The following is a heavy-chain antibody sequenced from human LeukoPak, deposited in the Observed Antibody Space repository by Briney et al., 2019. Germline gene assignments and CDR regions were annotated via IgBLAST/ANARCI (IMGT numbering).Heavy chain of an antibody. CDR2: MYYSEST. Sequence: PSETLSLTCAVYGGSFSGYYWGWIRQPPGKGLEWIGSMYYSESTYYNPSLKSRVTISVDTSKNQFSLKLSSVTAADTAVYYCARQIVATRDFDYWGQGTLVTVSS. J-gene: IGHJ4*02. CDR3: ARQIVATRDFDY. D-gene: IGHD5-12*01. CDR1: GGSFSGYY. V-gene: IGHV4-39*01.